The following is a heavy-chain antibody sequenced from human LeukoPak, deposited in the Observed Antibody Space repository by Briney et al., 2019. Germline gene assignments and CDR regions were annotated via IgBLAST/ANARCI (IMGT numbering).Heavy chain of an antibody. V-gene: IGHV3-23*01. D-gene: IGHD3-10*01. J-gene: IGHJ6*03. CDR2: ISASGGST. CDR3: ARFAAGGSYYYYMDV. CDR1: GFTFSNYA. Sequence: GGSLRLSCAASGFTFSNYAMTWVRQAPGKGLEWVSPISASGGSTFYADSVKGRFPISRDNSKNTLYLQMNSLRADDTAVYYCARFAAGGSYYYYMDVWGKGTTVTVSS.